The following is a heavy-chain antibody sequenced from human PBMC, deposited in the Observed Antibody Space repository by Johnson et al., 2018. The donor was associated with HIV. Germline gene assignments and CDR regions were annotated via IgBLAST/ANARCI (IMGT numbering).Heavy chain of an antibody. CDR2: ISGSGGST. CDR1: GFTLDDYG. D-gene: IGHD6-13*01. J-gene: IGHJ3*02. CDR3: AKEEGWDSREGAFDI. Sequence: VQLVESGGGVVRPGGSLRLSCAASGFTLDDYGMSWVRQVPGKGLEWVSGISGSGGSTYYADSVKGRFTISRDNSKNTLYLQMNSLRAEDTAVYYCAKEEGWDSREGAFDIWGQGTMVTVSS. V-gene: IGHV3-23*04.